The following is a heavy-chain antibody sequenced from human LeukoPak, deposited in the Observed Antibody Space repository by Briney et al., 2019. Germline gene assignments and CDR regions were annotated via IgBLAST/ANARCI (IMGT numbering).Heavy chain of an antibody. Sequence: SETLSLTCTVSGGSISSYYWSWIRQPPGKGLEWIGYIYYSGSTNYNPSLKSRVTISVDTSKNQFSLKLGSVTAADTAVYYCARLSWYESYLDYWGQGTLVTVSS. CDR2: IYYSGST. J-gene: IGHJ4*02. CDR1: GGSISSYY. CDR3: ARLSWYESYLDY. V-gene: IGHV4-59*12. D-gene: IGHD6-13*01.